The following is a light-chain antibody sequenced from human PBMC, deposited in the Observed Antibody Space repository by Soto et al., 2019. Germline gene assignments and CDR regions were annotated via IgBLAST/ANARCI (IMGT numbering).Light chain of an antibody. CDR3: SAHARIINAV. CDR2: EVT. J-gene: IGLJ3*02. V-gene: IGLV2-8*01. Sequence: QSALTQPPSASGSPGQSVTISCTGTSSDVGGYNSVSWYQQHPGKAPRLMLYEVTKRPSGVPARFSGSKSGNTASLTVSGFQAEDEADDCSSAHARIINAVFSAALKLTAL. CDR1: SSDVGGYNS.